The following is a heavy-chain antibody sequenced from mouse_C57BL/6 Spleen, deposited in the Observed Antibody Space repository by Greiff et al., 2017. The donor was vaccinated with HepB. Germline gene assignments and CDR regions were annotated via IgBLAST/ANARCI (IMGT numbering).Heavy chain of an antibody. Sequence: VQLQQSGAELVRPGASVKLSCKASGYTFTDYYINWVKQRPGQGLEWIARIYPGSGNTYYNEKFKGKATLTAEKSSSTAYMQLSSLTSEDSAVYFCARQEITTGVAYYYAMDYWGQGTSVTVSS. V-gene: IGHV1-76*01. J-gene: IGHJ4*01. CDR1: GYTFTDYY. CDR3: ARQEITTGVAYYYAMDY. D-gene: IGHD1-1*01. CDR2: IYPGSGNT.